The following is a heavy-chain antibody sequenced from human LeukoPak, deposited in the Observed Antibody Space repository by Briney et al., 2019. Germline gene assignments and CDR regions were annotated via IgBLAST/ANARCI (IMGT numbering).Heavy chain of an antibody. J-gene: IGHJ4*02. D-gene: IGHD5-12*01. Sequence: ASVKVSCKASGYTFSSYGISWVRQATGQGLEWMGWMNPNSGNTGYAQKFQGRVTMTRNTSISTAYMELSSLRSEDTAVYYCARPFTGYSGFDYWGQGTLVTVSS. CDR2: MNPNSGNT. CDR3: ARPFTGYSGFDY. CDR1: GYTFSSYG. V-gene: IGHV1-8*01.